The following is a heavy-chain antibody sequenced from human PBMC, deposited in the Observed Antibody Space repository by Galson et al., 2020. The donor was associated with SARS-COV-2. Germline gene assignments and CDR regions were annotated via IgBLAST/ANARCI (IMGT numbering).Heavy chain of an antibody. CDR2: IYWDDDK. V-gene: IGHV2-5*02. CDR1: GFSLSSSGVG. J-gene: IGHJ3*02. CDR3: ARRVLLDDFDI. Sequence: KMSGLTLVKPTQTLTLTCTFSGFSLSSSGVGVGWIRQPPGKALEWLALIYWDDDKRYSPSLKGRLTITKDTSKNQVVLTLTNMDPVDTATYYCARRVLLDDFDIWGHGTMVTVSS.